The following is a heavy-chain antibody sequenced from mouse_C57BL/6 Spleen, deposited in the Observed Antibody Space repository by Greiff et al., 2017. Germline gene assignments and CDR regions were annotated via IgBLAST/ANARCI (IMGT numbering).Heavy chain of an antibody. CDR2: IHPNSGST. V-gene: IGHV1-64*01. CDR3: ASPHYFGSSAWFAY. CDR1: GYTFTSYW. Sequence: VQLKQPGAELVKPGASVKLSCKASGYTFTSYWMHWVKQRPGQGLEWIGMIHPNSGSTNYNEKFKSKATLPVDKSSSTAYMQLSSLTSDDAAVYYCASPHYFGSSAWFAYWGQGTLVTVSA. D-gene: IGHD1-1*01. J-gene: IGHJ3*01.